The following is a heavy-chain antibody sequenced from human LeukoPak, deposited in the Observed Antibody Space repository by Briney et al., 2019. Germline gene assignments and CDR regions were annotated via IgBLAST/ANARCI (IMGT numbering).Heavy chain of an antibody. CDR1: GFTFSSYA. CDR3: AGGYSGYDAFDI. D-gene: IGHD5-12*01. V-gene: IGHV3-30-3*01. Sequence: GGSLRLSCAASGFTFSSYAMHWVRQAPGKGLEWVAVISYGGSNKYYADSVKGRFTISRDNSKNTLYLQMNSLRAEDTAVYYCAGGYSGYDAFDIWGQGTMVTVSS. J-gene: IGHJ3*02. CDR2: ISYGGSNK.